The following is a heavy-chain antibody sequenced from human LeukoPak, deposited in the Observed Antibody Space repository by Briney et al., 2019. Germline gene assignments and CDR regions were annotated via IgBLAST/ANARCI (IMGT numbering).Heavy chain of an antibody. CDR3: ASLGTYRFDY. D-gene: IGHD1-26*01. J-gene: IGHJ4*02. V-gene: IGHV4-59*08. Sequence: SETLSLTCTVSGGSISSYYWTWIWQPPGKGLEWIGYIYYNGITTYNPSLKSRVTISVDTSKNQFSLKLRSVTAADTAVYYCASLGTYRFDYWGQGTLVTVSS. CDR2: IYYNGIT. CDR1: GGSISSYY.